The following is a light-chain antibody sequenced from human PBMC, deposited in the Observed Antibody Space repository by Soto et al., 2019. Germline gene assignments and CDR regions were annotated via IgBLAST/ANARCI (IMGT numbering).Light chain of an antibody. V-gene: IGKV1-5*01. Sequence: DIQMTQSPSTLSASVGDRITITCRASQTISSWLAWYQQKIGKAPKLLIYDASSLERGVPSRFSGSGSGTDFNLTISSLQPDDFGTYLCQQYNTYSTFGQGTKVE. CDR3: QQYNTYST. J-gene: IGKJ1*01. CDR1: QTISSW. CDR2: DAS.